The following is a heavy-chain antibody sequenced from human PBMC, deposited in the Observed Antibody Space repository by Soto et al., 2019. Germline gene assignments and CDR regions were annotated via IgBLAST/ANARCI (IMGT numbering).Heavy chain of an antibody. J-gene: IGHJ4*02. CDR1: GFAFSLDG. CDR2: ISFDGSDK. D-gene: IGHD2-21*01. CDR3: AKPKGAAIPFDS. V-gene: IGHV3-30*18. Sequence: QVQLVESRGGVVQPGKALRLSCAASGFAFSLDGMHWVRQAPGKGLEWVAVISFDGSDKYYADSVKGRFTISRDNSKNTVDLQMNSLRPEETALYYCAKPKGAAIPFDSWGQGTLVTVSS.